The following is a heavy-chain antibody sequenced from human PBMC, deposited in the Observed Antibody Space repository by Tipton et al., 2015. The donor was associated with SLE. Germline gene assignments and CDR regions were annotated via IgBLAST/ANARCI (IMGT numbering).Heavy chain of an antibody. CDR3: ARDYGDFNWFDP. V-gene: IGHV4-59*08. J-gene: IGHJ5*02. D-gene: IGHD4-17*01. CDR2: IYYSGST. CDR1: GVSISNYY. Sequence: TLSLTCTVSGVSISNYYWSWIRQPPGKGLEWIGYIYYSGSTKYNPPLKSRGTMSVDTSKNQFSLRLGSVTAADTAMYYCARDYGDFNWFDPWGQGTLVIVSS.